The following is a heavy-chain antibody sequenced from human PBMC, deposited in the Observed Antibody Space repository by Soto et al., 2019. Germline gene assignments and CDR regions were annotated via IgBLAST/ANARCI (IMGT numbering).Heavy chain of an antibody. CDR1: GFTFSSYW. D-gene: IGHD4-17*01. V-gene: IGHV3-7*01. Sequence: EVQLVESGGGLVQPGGSLRISCAASGFTFSSYWMSWVRQAPGKGLEWVANIKQDGSEKYYVDSVKGRFTISRDNAKNSLYLQMNSLRAEDTAVYYCASVGDNPFDAFDIWGQGTMVTVSS. CDR3: ASVGDNPFDAFDI. CDR2: IKQDGSEK. J-gene: IGHJ3*02.